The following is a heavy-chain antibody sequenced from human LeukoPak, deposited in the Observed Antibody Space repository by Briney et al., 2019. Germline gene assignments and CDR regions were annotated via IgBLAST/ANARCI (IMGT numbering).Heavy chain of an antibody. CDR2: ISAYKGNT. Sequence: ASVKVSCKASGYTFTSYGISWVRQAPGQGLEWMGWISAYKGNTNYAQKLQGRLTMTTDTSTSTAYMELRSLRSDDTAVYYCARDGYGSGSYLWWFDPWGQGTLVTVSS. CDR3: ARDGYGSGSYLWWFDP. J-gene: IGHJ5*02. CDR1: GYTFTSYG. D-gene: IGHD3-10*01. V-gene: IGHV1-18*04.